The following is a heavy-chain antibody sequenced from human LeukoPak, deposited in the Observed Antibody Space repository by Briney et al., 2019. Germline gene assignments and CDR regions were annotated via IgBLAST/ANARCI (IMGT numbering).Heavy chain of an antibody. J-gene: IGHJ4*02. Sequence: ASVKVSCKASGYTFTGYYMHWVRQAPGQGLEWMGWINPNSGGTNYAQKFQGRVTMTRDTSISTAYMELSRLRSDGTAVYYCARTTYYYDSSGQGTHFDYWGQGTLVTVSS. D-gene: IGHD3-22*01. CDR2: INPNSGGT. CDR1: GYTFTGYY. CDR3: ARTTYYYDSSGQGTHFDY. V-gene: IGHV1-2*02.